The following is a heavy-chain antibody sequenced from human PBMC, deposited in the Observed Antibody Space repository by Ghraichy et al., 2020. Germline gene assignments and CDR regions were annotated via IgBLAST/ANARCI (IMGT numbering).Heavy chain of an antibody. J-gene: IGHJ4*02. CDR3: ARTSYDSSGYYQYYFDY. V-gene: IGHV3-30-3*01. Sequence: GGSLRLSCAASGFTFSSYAMHWVRQAPGKGLEWVAVISYDGSNKYYADSVKGRFTISRDNSKNTLYLQMNSLRAEDTAVYYCARTSYDSSGYYQYYFDYWGQGTLVTVSS. CDR2: ISYDGSNK. CDR1: GFTFSSYA. D-gene: IGHD3-22*01.